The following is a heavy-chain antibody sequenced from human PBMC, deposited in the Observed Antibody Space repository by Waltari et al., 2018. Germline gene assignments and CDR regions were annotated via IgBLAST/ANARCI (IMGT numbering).Heavy chain of an antibody. CDR2: INYEGSQK. CDR3: AKSRGFEY. CDR1: RFPFSRYW. V-gene: IGHV3-7*01. J-gene: IGHJ4*02. D-gene: IGHD2-2*01. Sequence: EVQLVESGGAWFQTGGAMRLSRAASRFPFSRYWMSWVRQTPGKGLEWVANINYEGSQKYYADSVKGRFTTSRDNAKNSVYLQMHSLRVEDTAMYYCAKSRGFEYWGQGALVTVSS.